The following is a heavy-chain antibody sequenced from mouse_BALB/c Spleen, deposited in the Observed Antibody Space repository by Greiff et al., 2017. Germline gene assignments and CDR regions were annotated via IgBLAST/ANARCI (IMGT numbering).Heavy chain of an antibody. CDR1: GYAFTSYN. CDR2: IDPYNGGT. CDR3: ARRTPYYSMDY. Sequence: VQLQQSGPELVKPGASVKVSCTASGYAFTSYNMYWVKQSPGKSLEWIGCIDPYNGGTSYNQKFKGMSTLTVDTSSSTAYMLLNSLTSEDSAVYYCARRTPYYSMDYWGQGTSVTVSA. V-gene: IGHV1S135*01. J-gene: IGHJ4*01.